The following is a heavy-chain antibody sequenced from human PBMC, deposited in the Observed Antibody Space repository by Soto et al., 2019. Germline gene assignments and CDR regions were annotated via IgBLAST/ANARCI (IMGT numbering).Heavy chain of an antibody. CDR2: ISSYNGDA. CDR1: GYTFTSYG. CDR3: ARKNGYCSGGSCYFWFDP. J-gene: IGHJ5*02. V-gene: IGHV1-18*01. D-gene: IGHD2-15*01. Sequence: ASVKVSCKASGYTFTSYGISWVRQAPGQGLEWMGWISSYNGDAKYAQKFQDRVTMTTDTSTSTAYMELRSLTSDDTAVYYCARKNGYCSGGSCYFWFDPWGQGTPVTVSS.